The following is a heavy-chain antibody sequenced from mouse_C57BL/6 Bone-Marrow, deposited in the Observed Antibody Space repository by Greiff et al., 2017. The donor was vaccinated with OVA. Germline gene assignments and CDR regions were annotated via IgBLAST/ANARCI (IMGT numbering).Heavy chain of an antibody. J-gene: IGHJ4*01. D-gene: IGHD1-1*01. CDR1: GFNITDDY. CDR3: TTLYYYGSSPYAMDY. V-gene: IGHV14-4*01. Sequence: VQLQQSGAELVRPGASVKLSCTASGFNITDDYMHWVKQRPEQGLEWIGWIDPENGDTEYASKFQGKATITADTSSNTAYLQLSSLTSEDTAVYYCTTLYYYGSSPYAMDYWGQGTSVTVSS. CDR2: IDPENGDT.